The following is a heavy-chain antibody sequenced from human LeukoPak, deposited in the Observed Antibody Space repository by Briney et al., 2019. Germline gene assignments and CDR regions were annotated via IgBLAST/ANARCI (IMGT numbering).Heavy chain of an antibody. V-gene: IGHV4-4*02. CDR2: VYHSGST. Sequence: PSETLSLTCAVSGGSISSSNWWSWFRQPPGKGLEWIGEVYHSGSTNYNPSLKSRVTISVDKSKNQFSLKLSSVTAADTAVYYCARVPCSGGSCYRDFAFDIWGQGTMVTVSS. J-gene: IGHJ3*02. CDR3: ARVPCSGGSCYRDFAFDI. CDR1: GGSISSSNW. D-gene: IGHD2-15*01.